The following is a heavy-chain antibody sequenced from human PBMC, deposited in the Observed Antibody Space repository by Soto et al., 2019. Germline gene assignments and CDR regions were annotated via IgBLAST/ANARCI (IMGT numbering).Heavy chain of an antibody. CDR1: GGTFGNSA. Sequence: QVQLVQSGAEVKKPGSSVTVSCKASGGTFGNSAISWVRQAPGQGLEWMGGIIPIFPTPAYAQKFQGRVTITADASTSTAYMKLTSLRSKDTAVYYCARDKDRQQLGGNYYYGIDVSRQGTTVTVSS. V-gene: IGHV1-69*12. CDR3: ARDKDRQQLGGNYYYGIDV. CDR2: IIPIFPTP. D-gene: IGHD3-3*02. J-gene: IGHJ6*02.